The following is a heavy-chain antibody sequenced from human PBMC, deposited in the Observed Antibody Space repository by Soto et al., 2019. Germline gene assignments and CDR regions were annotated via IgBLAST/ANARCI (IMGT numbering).Heavy chain of an antibody. Sequence: QITLKESGPTLVKPTQTLTLTCTFSGFSLSTSGVGVGWIRQPPGKALEWLALIYWDDDKRYSPSLKSRLTITKDTHKHQLLLTTTNMNPVDTATYYCAHSTYSSSPTHFDYWGQGTLVTVSS. CDR3: AHSTYSSSPTHFDY. CDR1: GFSLSTSGVG. CDR2: IYWDDDK. D-gene: IGHD6-6*01. V-gene: IGHV2-5*02. J-gene: IGHJ4*02.